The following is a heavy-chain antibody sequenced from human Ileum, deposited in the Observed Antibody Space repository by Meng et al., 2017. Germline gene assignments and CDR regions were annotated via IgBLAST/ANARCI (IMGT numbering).Heavy chain of an antibody. V-gene: IGHV4-34*01. CDR2: ISHYGKT. Sequence: HQWGPRLLHPSATLSLTCAIFGETFYDYGWGWIRQTPGKGLEWIGEISHYGKTNYNPSLKSRVMISLGTSRDQFSLRLTSVTAADAAVYYCARVDFRGDSRDSCGLSHWGQGTLVTVSS. CDR1: GETFYDYG. CDR3: ARVDFRGDSRDSCGLSH. D-gene: IGHD3-22*01. J-gene: IGHJ1*01.